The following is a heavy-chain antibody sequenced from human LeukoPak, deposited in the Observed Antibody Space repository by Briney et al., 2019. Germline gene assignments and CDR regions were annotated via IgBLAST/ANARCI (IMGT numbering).Heavy chain of an antibody. CDR2: INPNSDNT. V-gene: IGHV1-8*03. J-gene: IGHJ3*02. CDR3: ARAKAVAGPERAFDI. D-gene: IGHD6-19*01. CDR1: GYTFTSYD. Sequence: GASVKVSCKASGYTFTSYDVHWVRQATGQGLEWMGWINPNSDNTDYAQKFQGRVTITRDTSISTAYMELSSLRSDDTAVYYCARAKAVAGPERAFDIWGQGTMVTVSS.